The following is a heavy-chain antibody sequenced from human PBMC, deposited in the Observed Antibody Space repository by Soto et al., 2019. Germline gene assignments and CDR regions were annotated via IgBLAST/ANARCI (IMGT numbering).Heavy chain of an antibody. CDR2: ISSSGSTI. J-gene: IGHJ6*03. CDR3: ARREYNWNDGRHYYYYYYMDV. Sequence: GGSLRLSCAASGFTFSDYYMSWIRQAPGKGLEWVSYISSSGSTIYYADSVKGRFTISRDNAKNSLYLQMNSLRAEDTAVYYCARREYNWNDGRHYYYYYYMDVWGKGTTVTVSS. D-gene: IGHD1-1*01. V-gene: IGHV3-11*01. CDR1: GFTFSDYY.